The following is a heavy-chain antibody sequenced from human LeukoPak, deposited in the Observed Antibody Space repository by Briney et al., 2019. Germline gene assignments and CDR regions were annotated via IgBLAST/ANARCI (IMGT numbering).Heavy chain of an antibody. CDR2: INEDGSEK. CDR3: ARDGSVTYHTAFDY. Sequence: GGSLRLSRSVSGFTFSNYWMTWVRQPPGRGMERLAIINEDGSEKHHVDPVKGRFTISRDNAKNLLFLEMNSLRDEDTVVHYCARDGSVTYHTAFDYWGQGTLVSVS. J-gene: IGHJ4*02. V-gene: IGHV3-7*01. D-gene: IGHD6-19*01. CDR1: GFTFSNYW.